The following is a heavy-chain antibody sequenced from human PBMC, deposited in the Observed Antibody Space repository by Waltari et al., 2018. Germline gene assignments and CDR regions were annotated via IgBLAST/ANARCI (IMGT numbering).Heavy chain of an antibody. V-gene: IGHV4-59*01. D-gene: IGHD4-17*01. CDR3: AAYGTDAWRGPHDNWFDP. Sequence: QVQLQESGPGVVRPSETLSLTCTFSSGSISSYYWSWLRQSQGKGLESLGYVSFTGTTHYNPSLRSRVTISIDTSQNQFSLKLSSVTASDTAVYYCAAYGTDAWRGPHDNWFDPWGQGTLVTVSS. J-gene: IGHJ5*02. CDR1: SGSISSYY. CDR2: VSFTGTT.